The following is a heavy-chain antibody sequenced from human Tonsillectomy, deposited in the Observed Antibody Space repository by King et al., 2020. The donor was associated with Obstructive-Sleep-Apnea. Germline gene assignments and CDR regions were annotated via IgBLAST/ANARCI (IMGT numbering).Heavy chain of an antibody. J-gene: IGHJ3*02. V-gene: IGHV2-26*01. Sequence: LTLKESGPVLVKPTETLTLTCTVSGFSLSNARMGVSWIRQPPGKALEWLAHIFSNDEKSYSTSLKSRLTISKDTAKSQVVLTITNMDPVDTATYYCARTEYYYDSSGYHDAFDIWGQGTMVTVSS. D-gene: IGHD3-22*01. CDR1: GFSLSNARMG. CDR3: ARTEYYYDSSGYHDAFDI. CDR2: IFSNDEK.